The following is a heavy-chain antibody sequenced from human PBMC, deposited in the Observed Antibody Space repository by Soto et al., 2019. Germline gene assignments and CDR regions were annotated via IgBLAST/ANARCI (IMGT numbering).Heavy chain of an antibody. Sequence: SETLSLTCTVSGGSISSGGYYWSWIRQHPGKGLEWIGYIYYSGSTYYNPSLKRRLTISVDTSKHRLSLKLSSVTAADRAVYYCAREALIPAGVGYWGQGTLVTVSS. V-gene: IGHV4-31*02. CDR2: IYYSGST. CDR3: AREALIPAGVGY. CDR1: GGSISSGGYY. D-gene: IGHD2-2*02. J-gene: IGHJ4*02.